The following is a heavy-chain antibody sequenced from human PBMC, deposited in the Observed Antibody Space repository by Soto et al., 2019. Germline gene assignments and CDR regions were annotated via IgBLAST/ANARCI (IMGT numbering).Heavy chain of an antibody. CDR1: GGTFSSYA. D-gene: IGHD4-17*01. CDR3: ARGVGGDYGGGHYYYYGMDV. CDR2: IIPIFGTA. Sequence: QVQLVQSGAEVKKPGSSVKVSCKASGGTFSSYAISWVRQAPGQGLEWMGGIIPIFGTANYAQKFQGRVTLTADESTSTAYMELSSLRSEDTAVYYCARGVGGDYGGGHYYYYGMDVWDQGTTVTVSS. J-gene: IGHJ6*02. V-gene: IGHV1-69*12.